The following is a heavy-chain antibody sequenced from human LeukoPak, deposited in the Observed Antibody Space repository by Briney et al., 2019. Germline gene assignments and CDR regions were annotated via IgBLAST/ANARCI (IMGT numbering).Heavy chain of an antibody. D-gene: IGHD3-22*01. CDR2: IYYSGSA. CDR1: GGSISSSKYY. CDR3: ARATDYYDSSGYLYWYFDL. J-gene: IGHJ2*01. V-gene: IGHV4-39*07. Sequence: PSETLSLTCTVSGGSISSSKYYWGWIRQPPGKGLEWIGSIYYSGSAYYNPSLKSRVTISVDTSKNQFSLKLTSVTAADTAVYYCARATDYYDSSGYLYWYFDLWGRGTLVTVSS.